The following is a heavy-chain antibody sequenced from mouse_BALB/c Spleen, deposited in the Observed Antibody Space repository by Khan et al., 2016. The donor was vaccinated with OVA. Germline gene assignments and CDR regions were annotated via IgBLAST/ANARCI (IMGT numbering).Heavy chain of an antibody. CDR1: GDSITSGY. D-gene: IGHD2-14*01. Sequence: EVQLQESGPSLVKPSQTLSLTCSVTGDSITSGYWSWIRKFPGNKLEYMGYMFYTGYTDYNPSLKSRIATTRHTTKNKYYLQLNSVTAEDTATYYCARAAYRYAFAYWGQGTLVTVSA. CDR2: MFYTGYT. J-gene: IGHJ3*01. CDR3: ARAAYRYAFAY. V-gene: IGHV3-8*02.